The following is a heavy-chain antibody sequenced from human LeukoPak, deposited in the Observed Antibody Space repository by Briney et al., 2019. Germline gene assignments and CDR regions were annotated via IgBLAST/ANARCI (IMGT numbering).Heavy chain of an antibody. V-gene: IGHV4-39*01. CDR3: ARIIRSDYDFWSGYSDAFDI. Sequence: PSETQSLTCTVSGGSISSSSYYWGWIRQPPGKGLEWIGSIYYSGSTYYNPSLKSRVTISVDTSKNQFSLKLSSVTAADTAVYYCARIIRSDYDFWSGYSDAFDIWGQGTMVTVSS. D-gene: IGHD3-3*01. J-gene: IGHJ3*02. CDR2: IYYSGST. CDR1: GGSISSSSYY.